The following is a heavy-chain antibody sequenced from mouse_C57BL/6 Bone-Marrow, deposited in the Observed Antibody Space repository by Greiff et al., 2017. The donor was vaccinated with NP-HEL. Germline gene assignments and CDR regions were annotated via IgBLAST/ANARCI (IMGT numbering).Heavy chain of an antibody. J-gene: IGHJ3*01. V-gene: IGHV1-69*01. CDR3: ARSSTWFAY. CDR1: GYTFTSYW. CDR2: IDPSDSYT. D-gene: IGHD1-1*01. Sequence: VQLQQPGAELVMPGASVKLSCKASGYTFTSYWMHWVKQRPGQGLEWIGEIDPSDSYTNYNQKFKGKSTLTVDKSSSTAYMQLSSLTSEDSAVYYCARSSTWFAYWGQGTLVTVSA.